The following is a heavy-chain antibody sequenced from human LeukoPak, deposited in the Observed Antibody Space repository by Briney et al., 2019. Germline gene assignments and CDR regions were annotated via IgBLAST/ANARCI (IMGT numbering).Heavy chain of an antibody. CDR1: GFTVSSNY. CDR3: ATSGETGRLHY. Sequence: GRSLRLSCAASGFTVSSNYMSWVRQAPGKGLEWVSVIYSDGDTYYADSVKGRFTISRDNSKNTLYLQMNSLRTEDTAVYYCATSGETGRLHYWGQGTLVTVSS. D-gene: IGHD1-1*01. V-gene: IGHV3-66*02. J-gene: IGHJ4*02. CDR2: IYSDGDT.